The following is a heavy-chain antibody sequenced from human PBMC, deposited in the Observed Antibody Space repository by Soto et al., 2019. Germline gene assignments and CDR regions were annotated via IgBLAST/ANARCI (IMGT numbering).Heavy chain of an antibody. V-gene: IGHV1-69*12. CDR2: IIPVFGTA. CDR1: GGSLSNYG. J-gene: IGHJ6*02. Sequence: QVQLVQSGAEVKKPGSSVKVSCKASGGSLSNYGISWVRQAPGQGLEWMGGIIPVFGTANYAQKCQGRVTITADESTSIVYMDVNSLRSEDTAVYYCARGDATKIVVTTYYAMDVWGQGTTVTVSS. D-gene: IGHD3-9*01. CDR3: ARGDATKIVVTTYYAMDV.